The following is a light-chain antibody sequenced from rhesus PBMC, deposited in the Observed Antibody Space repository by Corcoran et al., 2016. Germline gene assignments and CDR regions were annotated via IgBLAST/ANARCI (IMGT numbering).Light chain of an antibody. CDR2: DVS. V-gene: IGLV2-23*01. J-gene: IGLJ1*01. CDR1: SSDIGGYNY. CDR3: SSYAVSNTFI. Sequence: QAALTQPPSVSGSPGQSVTISCTGTSSDIGGYNYVSWYQQHPGKAPKLMIYDVSKRPSGVSDRFSGSKSGNTASLTISGLQAEDEADYYCSSYAVSNTFIFGAGPRLTVL.